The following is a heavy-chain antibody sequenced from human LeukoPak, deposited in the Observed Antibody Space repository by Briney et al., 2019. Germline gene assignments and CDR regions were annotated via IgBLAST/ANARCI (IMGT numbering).Heavy chain of an antibody. CDR3: ARISLIGDYGELGTFDY. CDR2: IKQDGSEK. CDR1: GFTLSSYW. D-gene: IGHD4-17*01. J-gene: IGHJ4*02. Sequence: GGSLRLSCAASGFTLSSYWMSWVRQAPGNGLEWVAHIKQDGSEKYYVDSVKGRFSISRDNAKNSLSLQMNSLRAEDTAVYFCARISLIGDYGELGTFDYWGQGTLVTVSS. V-gene: IGHV3-7*01.